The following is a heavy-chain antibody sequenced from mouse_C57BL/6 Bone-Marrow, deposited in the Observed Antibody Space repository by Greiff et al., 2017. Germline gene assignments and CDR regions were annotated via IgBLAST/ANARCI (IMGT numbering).Heavy chain of an antibody. J-gene: IGHJ2*01. V-gene: IGHV1-72*01. D-gene: IGHD1-1*01. CDR2: IDPKSGGT. CDR3: ARRITTVVAYYFDY. Sequence: QVQLQQPGPELVKPGASVKLSCKASGYTFTSYWMHWVKQRPGRGLEWLGSIDPKSGGTKYNEKFKSKATLTVDKPSSTAYMQLGSLTSEDSAVYYCARRITTVVAYYFDYWGQGTTLTVSS. CDR1: GYTFTSYW.